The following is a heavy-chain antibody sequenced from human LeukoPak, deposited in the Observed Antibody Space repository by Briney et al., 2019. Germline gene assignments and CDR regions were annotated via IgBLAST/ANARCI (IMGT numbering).Heavy chain of an antibody. CDR1: GFTFSSYS. Sequence: GGSLRLSCAASGFTFSSYSMNWLRQAPGKGLEWVSSISSSSSYIYYADSVKGRFTISRDNAKNSLYLQMNSLRAEDTAVYYCATFSGYYSFDYWGQGTLVTVSS. D-gene: IGHD3-22*01. CDR2: ISSSSSYI. CDR3: ATFSGYYSFDY. V-gene: IGHV3-21*01. J-gene: IGHJ4*02.